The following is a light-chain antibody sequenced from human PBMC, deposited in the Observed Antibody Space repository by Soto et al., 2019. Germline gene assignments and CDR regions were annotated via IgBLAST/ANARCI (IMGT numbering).Light chain of an antibody. CDR3: QQCSIFIT. J-gene: IGKJ5*01. CDR1: QSVSSY. Sequence: EIVLTQSPATLSLSPGERATLSCRASQSVSSYLAWYQQKPGQAPRLLIYDASNSATGIPGRFSGSGSGTDFTLTISSLEPEDFAVYFCQQCSIFITFGQGTRLEIK. CDR2: DAS. V-gene: IGKV3-11*01.